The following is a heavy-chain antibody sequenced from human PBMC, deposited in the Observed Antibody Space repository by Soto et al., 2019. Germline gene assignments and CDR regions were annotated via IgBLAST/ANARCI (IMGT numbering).Heavy chain of an antibody. J-gene: IGHJ5*02. CDR3: ARGIYSGYDYTWFDP. D-gene: IGHD5-12*01. CDR2: IYYSGST. V-gene: IGHV4-30-4*01. CDR1: GGSISSGDYY. Sequence: LSLTCTVSGGSISSGDYYWSWILQPPGKGLEWIGYIYYSGSTYYNPSLKSRVTISVDTSKNQFSLKLSSVTAADTAVYYCARGIYSGYDYTWFDPWGQGTLVTVSS.